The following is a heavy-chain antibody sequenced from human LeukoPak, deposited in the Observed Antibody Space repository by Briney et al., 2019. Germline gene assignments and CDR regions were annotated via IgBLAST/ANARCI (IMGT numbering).Heavy chain of an antibody. D-gene: IGHD3-3*01. CDR2: MYSGGST. CDR1: GFTFSSYG. CDR3: ARDLYYDTGGWFDP. V-gene: IGHV3-NL1*01. J-gene: IGHJ5*02. Sequence: PGRSLRLSCAASGFTFSSYGMHWVRQAPGKGLEWVSVMYSGGSTYYTDSVKGRFTISGDNSKNTLYLQMNSLRPEDTAVYYCARDLYYDTGGWFDPWGQGTLVTVSS.